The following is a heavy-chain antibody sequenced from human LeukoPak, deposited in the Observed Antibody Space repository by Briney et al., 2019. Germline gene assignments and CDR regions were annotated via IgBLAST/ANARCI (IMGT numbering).Heavy chain of an antibody. J-gene: IGHJ4*02. V-gene: IGHV3-20*04. CDR1: GFTFSSYW. D-gene: IGHD3-10*01. CDR2: INWNGGST. CDR3: ARGYGSGSHGLDY. Sequence: GGSLRLSCAASGFTFSSYWMHWVRQAPGKGLEWVSAINWNGGSTSYADSVKGRFTISRANAKNSLYLQMNSLRAEDTALYYCARGYGSGSHGLDYWGQGTLVTVSS.